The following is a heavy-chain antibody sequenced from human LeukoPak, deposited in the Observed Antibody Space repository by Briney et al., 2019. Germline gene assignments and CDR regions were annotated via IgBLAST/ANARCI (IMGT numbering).Heavy chain of an antibody. V-gene: IGHV3-11*04. CDR1: GFTFDDYG. CDR2: ISSSGSTI. CDR3: ARPFDAFDI. Sequence: GGSLRLSCAASGFTFDDYGMSWIRQAPGKGLEWVSYISSSGSTIHNADSVKGRFTISRDNAKNSLYLQMNSLRAEDTAVYYCARPFDAFDIWGQGTMVTVSS. J-gene: IGHJ3*02.